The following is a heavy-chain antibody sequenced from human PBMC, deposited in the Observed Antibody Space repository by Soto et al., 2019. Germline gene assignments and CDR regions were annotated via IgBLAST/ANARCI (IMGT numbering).Heavy chain of an antibody. D-gene: IGHD6-19*01. CDR3: ARGGDSSGRGGGLSWYDP. CDR2: ICDNGTAVAS. CDR1: GGSVTSGLW. J-gene: IGHJ5*02. V-gene: IGHV4-4*02. Sequence: QVQLQESGPGLVKPSETLSLTCAVSGGSVTSGLWWTWVRQSPGKGLEWVAAICDNGTAVASRYNPSLACRVPISFDSPNNPVSLKMMSVTAAGTAMYHCARGGDSSGRGGGLSWYDPWGQGILVTVSS.